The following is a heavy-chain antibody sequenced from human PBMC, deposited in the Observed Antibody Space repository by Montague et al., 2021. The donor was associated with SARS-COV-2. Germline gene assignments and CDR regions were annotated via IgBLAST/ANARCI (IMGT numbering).Heavy chain of an antibody. V-gene: IGHV4-34*01. CDR2: INHGGST. D-gene: IGHD3-10*01. CDR3: ARLRDGVVPSPILGVGPYYSYCDIDV. Sequence: SETLSLTCAVHGTSFSGYYWNWIRQPPGKGLEWIGEINHGGSTKYSPSLKSRLTISADTSKNQFSLKLTSVAAADTAVYYCARLRDGVVPSPILGVGPYYSYCDIDVWGRGTTVTVSS. CDR1: GTSFSGYY. J-gene: IGHJ6*01.